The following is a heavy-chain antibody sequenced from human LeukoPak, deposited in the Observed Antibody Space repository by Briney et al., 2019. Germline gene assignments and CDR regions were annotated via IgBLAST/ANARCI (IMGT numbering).Heavy chain of an antibody. CDR1: GFTFSSYA. CDR2: ISSNGGST. Sequence: GGSLRLSCAASGFTFSSYAMHWVRQAPGKGLEYVSAISSNGGSTYYANSVKGRFTISRDNAKDTLYLHMNSLTAEDTAVYYCARGAKWAYYFDYWGQGTLVTVSS. CDR3: ARGAKWAYYFDY. J-gene: IGHJ4*02. V-gene: IGHV3-64*01. D-gene: IGHD1-26*01.